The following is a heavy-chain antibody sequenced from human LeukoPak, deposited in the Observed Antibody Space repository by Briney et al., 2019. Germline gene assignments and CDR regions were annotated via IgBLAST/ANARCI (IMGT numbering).Heavy chain of an antibody. CDR2: ISGSGGST. Sequence: GGSLRLSCAASVFIFSNYTMSWVRHAPWKGREWVLTISGSGGSTYYADSVKGRLTISRDNSKNTLYLQMNSLRAEDTAVYYCAKRGLSSSWTSFDYWGQGTLVTVSS. D-gene: IGHD6-13*01. J-gene: IGHJ4*02. V-gene: IGHV3-23*01. CDR3: AKRGLSSSWTSFDY. CDR1: VFIFSNYT.